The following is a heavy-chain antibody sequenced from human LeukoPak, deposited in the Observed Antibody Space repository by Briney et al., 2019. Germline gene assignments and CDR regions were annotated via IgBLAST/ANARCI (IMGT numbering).Heavy chain of an antibody. V-gene: IGHV4-39*07. Sequence: SETLSLTCTVSGGSISSYYWSWVRQPPGKELEWIGSIYYSGSTYYNPSLNSRVTISVDTSKNQFSLKLSSVTAADTAVYYCARDYLGGNPDAFDFWGQGTMVTVSS. CDR3: ARDYLGGNPDAFDF. CDR1: GGSISSYY. J-gene: IGHJ3*01. D-gene: IGHD4-23*01. CDR2: IYYSGST.